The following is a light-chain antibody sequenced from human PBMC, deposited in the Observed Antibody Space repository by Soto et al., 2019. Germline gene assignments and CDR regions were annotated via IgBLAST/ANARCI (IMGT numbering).Light chain of an antibody. V-gene: IGKV3-11*01. CDR3: QQRSNWPPT. Sequence: EIVLTQSPATLSLSPGERATLSCRASQSVSSYLAWYQQKPGQAPRLLIYDAPNRATGIPARFSGSGSGTDFTLTISSLATEDFAVYYWQQRSNWPPTFGQGTKVEIK. CDR1: QSVSSY. J-gene: IGKJ1*01. CDR2: DAP.